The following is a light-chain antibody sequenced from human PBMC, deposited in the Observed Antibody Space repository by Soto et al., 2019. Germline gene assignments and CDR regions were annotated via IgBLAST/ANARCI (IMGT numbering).Light chain of an antibody. CDR1: QSVSSSY. J-gene: IGKJ1*01. CDR3: QQYGGSPPT. CDR2: AAS. Sequence: EIVLTQSPGTLSLSPGERATLSCRASQSVSSSYLAWYQQKPGQAPRLLICAASSRATGIPDRFSGSGSGTDFPLTISRLEPEDCAVYYCQQYGGSPPTFGQGTKVEIK. V-gene: IGKV3-20*01.